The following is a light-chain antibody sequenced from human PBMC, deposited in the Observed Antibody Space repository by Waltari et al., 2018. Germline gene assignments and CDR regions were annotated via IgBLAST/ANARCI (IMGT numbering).Light chain of an antibody. Sequence: SYVLTQPPSVSVAPGQTARITCGGNNIGSKSVHWYQQKPGQAPVLVVYDDSERPAGIPERLSGSNAGNTATLTISVVEAGDEADYYCQVWDSSSDHVVFGGGTKLTVL. CDR2: DDS. CDR1: NIGSKS. J-gene: IGLJ2*01. CDR3: QVWDSSSDHVV. V-gene: IGLV3-21*02.